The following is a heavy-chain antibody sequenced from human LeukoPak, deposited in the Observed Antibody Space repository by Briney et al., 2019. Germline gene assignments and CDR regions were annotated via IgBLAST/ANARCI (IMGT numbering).Heavy chain of an antibody. J-gene: IGHJ5*02. CDR1: GSSISSYY. V-gene: IGHV4-4*07. CDR3: ARGAWDKGYYYGSGWSHWFDP. Sequence: AETLSLTCTASGSSISSYYWSWIRQPAGKGLEWIGRIYYSGSNYYNPSLESRVSIFVDTSKNQFSLKLSSVTAADTAVYYCARGAWDKGYYYGSGWSHWFDPWGQGTLVTVSS. D-gene: IGHD3-10*01. CDR2: IYYSGSN.